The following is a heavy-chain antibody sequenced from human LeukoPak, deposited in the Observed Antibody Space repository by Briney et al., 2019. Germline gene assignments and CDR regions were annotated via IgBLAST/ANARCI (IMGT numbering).Heavy chain of an antibody. J-gene: IGHJ4*02. CDR3: ARAPSGWYPDY. D-gene: IGHD6-19*01. CDR1: GFTFSSYW. Sequence: GGSLRLSCAASGFTFSSYWMHWVRQAPGKGLVWVSRINSDGSSTSYADSVKGRFTISRDNAKNSLYLQMNSLRAEDTAVYYCARAPSGWYPDYWGQGTLVTVSS. V-gene: IGHV3-74*01. CDR2: INSDGSST.